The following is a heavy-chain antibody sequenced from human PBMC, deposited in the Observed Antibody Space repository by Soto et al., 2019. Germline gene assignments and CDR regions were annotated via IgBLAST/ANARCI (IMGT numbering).Heavy chain of an antibody. V-gene: IGHV3-9*01. D-gene: IGHD3-10*01. Sequence: EVQLVESGGGLVQPGRSLRLSCAASGFTFDDYAMHWVRQAPGKGLEWVSGISWNSGSIGYADSVKGRFTISRDNAKNSLYLKMNSLRAEDTALYYCARTYYYGSGSTINWFDPWGQGTLVTVSS. CDR3: ARTYYYGSGSTINWFDP. CDR1: GFTFDDYA. J-gene: IGHJ5*02. CDR2: ISWNSGSI.